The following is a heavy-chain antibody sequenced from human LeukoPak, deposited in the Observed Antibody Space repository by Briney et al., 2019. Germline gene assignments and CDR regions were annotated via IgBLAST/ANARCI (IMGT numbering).Heavy chain of an antibody. CDR1: GGSISRYY. V-gene: IGHV4-59*01. J-gene: IGHJ6*03. CDR2: FYYSGST. D-gene: IGHD3-10*01. CDR3: ASGAYTYYYMDV. Sequence: SQTLSLTCTVSGGSISRYYGSWIRQPPGKGLEWIGYFYYSGSTNYNPSLKSRVTISVDTSKNQFSLKLSSVTAADTAVYYCASGAYTYYYMDVWGKGATVTISS.